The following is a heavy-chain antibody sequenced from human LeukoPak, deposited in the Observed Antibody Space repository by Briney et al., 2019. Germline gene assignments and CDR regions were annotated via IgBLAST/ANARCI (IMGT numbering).Heavy chain of an antibody. D-gene: IGHD3-22*01. CDR1: GYTFTSYG. V-gene: IGHV1-18*01. CDR3: ARGQYYYDSSGYWGYYYYYGMDV. CDR2: IIAYNGNT. J-gene: IGHJ6*02. Sequence: ASVKVSCKASGYTFTSYGISWVRQAPGQGLEWMGWIIAYNGNTNYVQTLQGRVTMTTDTSTSTDYMELRSLRSDDTAVYYCARGQYYYDSSGYWGYYYYYGMDVWGQGTTVTVSS.